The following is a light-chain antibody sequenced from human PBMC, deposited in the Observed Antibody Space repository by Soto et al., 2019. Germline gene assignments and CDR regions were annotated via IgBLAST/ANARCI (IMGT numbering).Light chain of an antibody. J-gene: IGKJ1*01. CDR2: AAS. Sequence: DIEMTQSPSSLSASVGDRVIITCRASQGIRNYLAWYQQRPGKVPKLLIYAASTLQSGVPSRFSGSGSGTEFTLTISSLQPEDVASYYCQKYDSAPWTFGQGTEVEIK. CDR1: QGIRNY. V-gene: IGKV1-27*01. CDR3: QKYDSAPWT.